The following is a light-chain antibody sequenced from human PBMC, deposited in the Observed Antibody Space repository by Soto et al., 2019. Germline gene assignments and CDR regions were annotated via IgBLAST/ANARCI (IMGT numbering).Light chain of an antibody. CDR2: AAS. J-gene: IGKJ5*01. Sequence: EIVITQSPATLSVSQGEGATLSCRASQSVSSNLAWYQQKPGQAPRLLIYAASTRATGIPARFSGSGSGTDFTLTISRLEPEDFAVYYCQKYDNWPFTFGQGTRLEIK. CDR3: QKYDNWPFT. V-gene: IGKV3-15*01. CDR1: QSVSSN.